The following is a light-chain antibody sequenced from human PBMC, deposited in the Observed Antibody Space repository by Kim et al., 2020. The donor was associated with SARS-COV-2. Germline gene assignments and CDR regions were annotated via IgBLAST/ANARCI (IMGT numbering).Light chain of an antibody. CDR2: YDS. J-gene: IGLJ3*02. CDR3: QVWDSSSDHHWV. CDR1: NIGSKS. Sequence: PGKTARITCGGNNIGSKSVPWYQQKPGQAPVLVIYYDSDRPSGIPERFSGSNSGNTATLTISRVEAGDEADYYCQVWDSSSDHHWVFGGGTKVTVL. V-gene: IGLV3-21*04.